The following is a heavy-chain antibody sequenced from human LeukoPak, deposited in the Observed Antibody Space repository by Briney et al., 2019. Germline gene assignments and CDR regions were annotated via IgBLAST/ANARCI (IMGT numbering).Heavy chain of an antibody. V-gene: IGHV3-73*01. Sequence: PGGSLRLSCAASGFTFSGSVMHWVRQGSGKGLECVGRITSKPNNYATVYAASVKGRFTISSDDSKNTAYLQMNSLKTEDTAVYYCAGGSGWYSPDYWGQGTLVTVSS. CDR3: AGGSGWYSPDY. CDR1: GFTFSGSV. D-gene: IGHD6-19*01. CDR2: ITSKPNNYAT. J-gene: IGHJ4*02.